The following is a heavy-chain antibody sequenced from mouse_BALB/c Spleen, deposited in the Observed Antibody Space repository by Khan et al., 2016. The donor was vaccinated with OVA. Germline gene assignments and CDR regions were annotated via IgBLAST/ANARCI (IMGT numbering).Heavy chain of an antibody. CDR2: INSGGTYT. J-gene: IGHJ1*01. Sequence: EVELVESGGGLVKPGGSLKLSCAASGFTFSSYTMSWVRQTPEKRLEWVATINSGGTYTDYPDSVKGRCTISRDNAKNTLYLQMSRLHSEDTAMYYCTRDGNYAHWYFDVWSAGTTVTVSS. CDR3: TRDGNYAHWYFDV. CDR1: GFTFSSYT. D-gene: IGHD2-1*01. V-gene: IGHV5-6-4*01.